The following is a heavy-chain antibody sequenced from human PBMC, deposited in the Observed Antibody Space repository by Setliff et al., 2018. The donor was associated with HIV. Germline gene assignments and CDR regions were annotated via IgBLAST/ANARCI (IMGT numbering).Heavy chain of an antibody. D-gene: IGHD2-21*02. V-gene: IGHV4-59*12. Sequence: PSETLSLTCTVSGGSMSSYYWSRIRQPPGKGLEWVGYIYYSGSTNYNPSLKSRVSISVDTSKNQFSLKLNSVTAADTAVYYCARWAVTASDYWGQGTLVTVSS. CDR3: ARWAVTASDY. CDR2: IYYSGST. CDR1: GGSMSSYY. J-gene: IGHJ4*02.